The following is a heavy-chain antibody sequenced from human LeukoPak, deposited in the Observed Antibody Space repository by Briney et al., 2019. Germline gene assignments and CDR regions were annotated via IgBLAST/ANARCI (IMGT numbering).Heavy chain of an antibody. V-gene: IGHV4-59*01. D-gene: IGHD6-19*01. CDR1: GPSISSSY. Sequence: AETLSLTCTVSGPSISSSYWSWIRQPPGKGLEWTGYIYYSGSTNYNPSLKSRFPTSVDTSKNQFSLKLSSVTAADTAVYFCAGHTYTGLGDYWGQGTLVTVSS. CDR2: IYYSGST. J-gene: IGHJ4*02. CDR3: AGHTYTGLGDY.